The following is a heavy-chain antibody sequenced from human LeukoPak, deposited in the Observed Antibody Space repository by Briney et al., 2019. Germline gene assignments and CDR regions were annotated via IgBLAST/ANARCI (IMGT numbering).Heavy chain of an antibody. V-gene: IGHV4-34*01. J-gene: IGHJ5*02. Sequence: SETLSLTCAVYGGSFSGYYWSWICQPPGKGLEWIGEINHSGSTNYNPSLKSRVTISVDTSKNQFSLKLSSVTAADTAVYYCARSSGSTPGANWFDPWGQGTLVTVSS. CDR3: ARSSGSTPGANWFDP. D-gene: IGHD6-19*01. CDR2: INHSGST. CDR1: GGSFSGYY.